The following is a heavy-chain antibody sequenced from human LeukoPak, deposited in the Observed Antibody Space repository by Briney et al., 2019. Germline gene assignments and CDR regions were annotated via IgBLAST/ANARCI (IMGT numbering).Heavy chain of an antibody. J-gene: IGHJ5*02. V-gene: IGHV3-30*03. CDR3: ASLGGSGSLNCFDP. CDR1: GFTFSSYG. CDR2: ISYDGSNK. D-gene: IGHD3-10*01. Sequence: GGSPRLSCAASGFTFSSYGMHWVRQAPGKGLEWVAVISYDGSNKYYADSVKGRFTISRDNAKNALYLQMNSLRAEDTAVYYCASLGGSGSLNCFDPWGQGSLVTVSS.